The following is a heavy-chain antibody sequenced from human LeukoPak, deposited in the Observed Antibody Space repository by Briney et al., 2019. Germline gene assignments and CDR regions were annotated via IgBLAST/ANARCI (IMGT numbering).Heavy chain of an antibody. D-gene: IGHD3-22*01. CDR2: INHSGST. Sequence: SETLSLTCDVYGGSVSGYYWSWIRQPPGKGLEWIGEINHSGSTNHNPSLKSRVTISLDTSRNQFSLKLNSVTAADTAVYYCAKSNGYGLIDIWGQGTMVTVSS. V-gene: IGHV4-34*01. CDR3: AKSNGYGLIDI. J-gene: IGHJ3*02. CDR1: GGSVSGYY.